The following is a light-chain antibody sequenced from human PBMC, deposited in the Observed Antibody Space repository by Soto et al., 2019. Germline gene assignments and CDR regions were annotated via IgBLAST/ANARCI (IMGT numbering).Light chain of an antibody. Sequence: IVLTQSPGTLSLSPEERATLSCRASQSISSSYLAWYQQKPGQAPRLLIYGAFSRATGIPDRGSGSGSGTDFTLTINRVAPEDVAVYYCQQYVSLPITVGQGTRLEIK. CDR1: QSISSSY. J-gene: IGKJ5*01. CDR2: GAF. V-gene: IGKV3-20*01. CDR3: QQYVSLPIT.